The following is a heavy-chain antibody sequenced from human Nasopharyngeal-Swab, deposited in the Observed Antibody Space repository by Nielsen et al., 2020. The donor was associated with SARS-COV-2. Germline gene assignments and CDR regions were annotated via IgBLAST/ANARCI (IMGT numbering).Heavy chain of an antibody. Sequence: SLKISCTASGFPFSTYDKTWVRQAPGKGLEWVSSIGGRGGRAYYAESVRGRFTISRDNSKNMVFLQMNSLRAEDTAVYYCASQYNSSSYYYFGMDVWGPGTTVTVSS. V-gene: IGHV3-23*01. J-gene: IGHJ6*02. CDR2: IGGRGGRA. CDR1: GFPFSTYD. D-gene: IGHD6-6*01. CDR3: ASQYNSSSYYYFGMDV.